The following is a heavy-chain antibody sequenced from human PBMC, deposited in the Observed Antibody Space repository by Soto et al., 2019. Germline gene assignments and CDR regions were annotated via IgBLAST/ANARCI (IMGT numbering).Heavy chain of an antibody. D-gene: IGHD1-1*01. CDR3: ALTRRSTPMDVPGTGFEH. CDR2: ISHDSRDK. CDR1: GLNFRNFG. Sequence: GGSLRLSCAASGLNFRNFGVHWVRQAPGKGLQWLAVISHDSRDKRFADSMQGRIDISRDNSNSTLYLEMSSLRPEDTALYYFALTRRSTPMDVPGTGFEHWGRGTLVTVSS. V-gene: IGHV3-30*03. J-gene: IGHJ4*02.